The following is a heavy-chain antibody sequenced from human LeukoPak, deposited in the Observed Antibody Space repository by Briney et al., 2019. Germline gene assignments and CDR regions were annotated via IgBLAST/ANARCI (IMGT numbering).Heavy chain of an antibody. CDR1: GFTFNTYR. J-gene: IGHJ4*02. CDR2: IKHDGSEE. CDR3: TRDLYYYDSRGYYRGLDY. V-gene: IGHV3-7*01. Sequence: GGSLRLSCAASGFTFNTYRMSWVRQAPGKGLEWVANIKHDGSEENYVDSVKGRFTISRDNAKGSLSLQMNSLRGEDTAVYYCTRDLYYYDSRGYYRGLDYWGQGTLVTVSS. D-gene: IGHD3-22*01.